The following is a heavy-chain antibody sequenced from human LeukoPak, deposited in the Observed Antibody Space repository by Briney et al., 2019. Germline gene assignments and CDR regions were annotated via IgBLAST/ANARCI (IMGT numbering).Heavy chain of an antibody. V-gene: IGHV3-20*04. D-gene: IGHD6-13*01. J-gene: IGHJ6*03. CDR3: AKEVSSWYYYYYYMDV. CDR1: GFTFDDYG. Sequence: PGGSLRLSCAASGFTFDDYGMSWVRQAPGKGLEWVSGINWNGGSTGYADSVKGRFTISRDNSKNTLYLQMNSLRAEDTAVYYCAKEVSSWYYYYYYMDVWGKGTTVTVSS. CDR2: INWNGGST.